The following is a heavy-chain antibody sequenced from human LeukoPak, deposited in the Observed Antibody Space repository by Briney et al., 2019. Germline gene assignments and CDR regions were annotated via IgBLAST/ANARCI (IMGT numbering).Heavy chain of an antibody. Sequence: SQTLSLTCTVSGGSISSGDYHWSWIRQPPGKGLEWIGYIYYSGSTYYNPSLKSRVTISVDTPKNQFSLKLSSVTAADTAVYYCARWGNTAMVQWPQRSAFDIWGQGTMVTVSS. D-gene: IGHD5-18*01. CDR3: ARWGNTAMVQWPQRSAFDI. CDR1: GGSISSGDYH. J-gene: IGHJ3*02. CDR2: IYYSGST. V-gene: IGHV4-30-4*01.